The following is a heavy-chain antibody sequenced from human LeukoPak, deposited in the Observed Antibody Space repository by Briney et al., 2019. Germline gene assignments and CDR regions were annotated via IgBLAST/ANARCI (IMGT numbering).Heavy chain of an antibody. V-gene: IGHV3-11*01. CDR1: EFTFSDYY. Sequence: PGGSRRLSCAASEFTFSDYYMSWIRQAPGKGLEWVSYISYSGDTKYYADSVKGRFTVSRDNAKNSLYLQMNSLRAEDTAVYYCGRLGIITAAGSNDYWGQGTLVTVSS. D-gene: IGHD6-13*01. CDR3: GRLGIITAAGSNDY. J-gene: IGHJ4*02. CDR2: ISYSGDTK.